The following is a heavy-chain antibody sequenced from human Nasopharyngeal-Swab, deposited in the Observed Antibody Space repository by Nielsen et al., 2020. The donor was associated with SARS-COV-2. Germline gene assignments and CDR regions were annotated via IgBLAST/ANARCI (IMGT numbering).Heavy chain of an antibody. J-gene: IGHJ6*02. V-gene: IGHV4-59*01. D-gene: IGHD3-3*01. CDR1: GGSISGYY. CDR2: IYYSGST. Sequence: SETLSLTCTVSGGSISGYYWSWIRQPPGKGLEWIGYIYYSGSTNYNPSLKSRVTISVDTSKNQFSLKLSSVTAADTAVYYCARASYYDFWSGYYRSDYYGMDVWGQGTTVTVSS. CDR3: ARASYYDFWSGYYRSDYYGMDV.